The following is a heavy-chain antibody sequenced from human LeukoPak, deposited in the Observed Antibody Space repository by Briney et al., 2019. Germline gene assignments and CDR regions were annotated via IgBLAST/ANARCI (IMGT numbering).Heavy chain of an antibody. J-gene: IGHJ4*02. CDR2: ISATGGST. V-gene: IGHV3-23*01. CDR3: AKGGYSSGWRNYFDY. D-gene: IGHD6-19*01. CDR1: RFTFSSYG. Sequence: GGSLRLSCAASRFTFSSYGITWVRQAPGKGLEWVSTISATGGSTYYADSVKGRFTISRDNSKDTLYLQMNSLRAEDTAVYYCAKGGYSSGWRNYFDYWGQGTLVTVSS.